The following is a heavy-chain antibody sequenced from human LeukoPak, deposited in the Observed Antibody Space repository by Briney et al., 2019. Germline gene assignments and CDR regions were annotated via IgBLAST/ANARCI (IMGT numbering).Heavy chain of an antibody. CDR2: ISYDGSNK. CDR3: AKAGSSGYYPVPFDY. CDR1: GFTFSSYG. D-gene: IGHD3-22*01. V-gene: IGHV3-30*18. J-gene: IGHJ4*02. Sequence: PGRSLRLSCAASGFTFSSYGMHWVRQAPGKGLEWVAVISYDGSNKYYADSVKGRFTISRDNSKNTLYLQMNSLRAEDTAVYYCAKAGSSGYYPVPFDYWGQGTLVTVSS.